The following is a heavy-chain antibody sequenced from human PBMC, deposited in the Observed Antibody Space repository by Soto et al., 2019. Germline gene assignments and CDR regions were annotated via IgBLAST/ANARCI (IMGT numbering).Heavy chain of an antibody. J-gene: IGHJ6*03. Sequence: PGESLTISCKGSGYSFTNYWIGWVRQMPGKGLEWMGIIYPGDSDTRYSPSFQDQVTISADKSISTAYLQWSSLKASDTAMYYCARQATADAYYYYYMDVWGKGTTVTVSS. CDR2: IYPGDSDT. V-gene: IGHV5-51*01. CDR1: GYSFTNYW. CDR3: ARQATADAYYYYYMDV. D-gene: IGHD6-13*01.